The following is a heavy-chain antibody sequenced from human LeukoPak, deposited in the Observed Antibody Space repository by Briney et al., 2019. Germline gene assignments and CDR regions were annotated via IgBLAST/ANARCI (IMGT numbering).Heavy chain of an antibody. D-gene: IGHD2-15*01. CDR1: GGSISSSSYY. Sequence: SETLSLTCTVSGGSISSSSYYWGWIRQPPGKGLEWIGSIYYSGSTYYNPSLKSRVTISVDTSKNQFSLKLSSVTAADTAVYYCARGDIVVVDPYFDYWGQGTLVTVSS. J-gene: IGHJ4*02. V-gene: IGHV4-39*07. CDR3: ARGDIVVVDPYFDY. CDR2: IYYSGST.